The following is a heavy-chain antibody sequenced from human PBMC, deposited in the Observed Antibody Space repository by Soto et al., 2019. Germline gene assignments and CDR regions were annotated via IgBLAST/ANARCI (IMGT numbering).Heavy chain of an antibody. D-gene: IGHD3-10*01. J-gene: IGHJ5*02. CDR3: ASYYGSGSYYNWFDP. Sequence: SETLSLTCAVYGGSVSGYYWTWLRQPPGKGLEWIGEINHSGSTDYNPSLKSRVTISVDTSKNQFSLKLSSVTAADTAVYYCASYYGSGSYYNWFDPWGQGTLVTVSS. CDR2: INHSGST. V-gene: IGHV4-34*01. CDR1: GGSVSGYY.